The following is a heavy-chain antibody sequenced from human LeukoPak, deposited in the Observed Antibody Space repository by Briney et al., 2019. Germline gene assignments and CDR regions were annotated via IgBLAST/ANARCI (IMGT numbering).Heavy chain of an antibody. CDR1: GDSVCSNSAA. CDR3: TSGYSGFDYWFDP. Sequence: SQTLSLTCAISGDSVCSNSAAWNWIRQSPSRGLEWLGRTYYRSKWYNDYAVSVKSRITINPDTSKNQFSLQVNSVTPEDTAVYYCTSGYSGFDYWFDPWGQGTLVTVSS. J-gene: IGHJ5*02. CDR2: TYYRSKWYN. D-gene: IGHD5-12*01. V-gene: IGHV6-1*01.